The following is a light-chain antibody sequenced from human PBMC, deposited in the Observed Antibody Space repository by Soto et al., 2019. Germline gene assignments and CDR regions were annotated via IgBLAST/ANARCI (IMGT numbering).Light chain of an antibody. CDR1: QSISSW. V-gene: IGKV1-5*01. CDR2: DAS. J-gene: IGKJ1*01. Sequence: IQMTQSPSALSASVGDRATITCRASQSISSWLAWYQQKPGKAPKRLIYDASTLQSGVPSRYSGSGSGTEFTLTISNLQPDDFATYYCQQYESYSPWTFGQGTKV. CDR3: QQYESYSPWT.